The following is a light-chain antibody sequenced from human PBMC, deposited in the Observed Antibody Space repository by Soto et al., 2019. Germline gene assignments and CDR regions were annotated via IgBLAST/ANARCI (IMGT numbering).Light chain of an antibody. Sequence: QSVLTQPASVSGSPGQSITISCTGTSSDVGSYNLVSWYQQHPGKAPKLMIYEGSKRPSGVSDRFSNSKSGNTASLTISGLQAEDEADYYCCSYAGSSTFNWVFGGGTKLTVL. CDR2: EGS. CDR3: CSYAGSSTFNWV. J-gene: IGLJ3*02. CDR1: SSDVGSYNL. V-gene: IGLV2-23*01.